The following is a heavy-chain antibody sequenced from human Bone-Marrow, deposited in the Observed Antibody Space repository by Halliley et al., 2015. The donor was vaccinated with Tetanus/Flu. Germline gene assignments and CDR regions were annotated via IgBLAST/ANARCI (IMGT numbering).Heavy chain of an antibody. V-gene: IGHV3-21*01. Sequence: SSSASIEYADAGGGRFTISRDNAKDSLYLQMNSLRAEDTAVYFCARSARSYDVLTGFFYYFDYWGQGTLVTVSS. CDR2: SSSASI. J-gene: IGHJ4*02. D-gene: IGHD3-9*01. CDR3: ARSARSYDVLTGFFYYFDY.